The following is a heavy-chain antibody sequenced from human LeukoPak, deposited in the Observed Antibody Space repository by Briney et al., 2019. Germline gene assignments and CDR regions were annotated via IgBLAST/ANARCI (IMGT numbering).Heavy chain of an antibody. CDR2: IYPGDSDT. CDR3: ARLVAVAGLSGYFDY. V-gene: IGHV5-51*01. D-gene: IGHD6-19*01. J-gene: IGHJ4*02. Sequence: GESLKISCKGSGYSFTTYWIGWVRQMPGKGLEWMGIIYPGDSDTRYSPSFQGRVTFSADKSITTAYLQWSSLKASDTAMYYCARLVAVAGLSGYFDYWGQGALVTVSS. CDR1: GYSFTTYW.